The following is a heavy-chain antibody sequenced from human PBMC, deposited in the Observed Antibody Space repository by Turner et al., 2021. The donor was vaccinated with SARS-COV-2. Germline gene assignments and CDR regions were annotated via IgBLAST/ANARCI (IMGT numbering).Heavy chain of an antibody. V-gene: IGHV4-34*01. J-gene: IGHJ5*01. Sequence: QVQLQQWGAGLLKPSETLSLTCGVYGGSFSGYLWSWVRQPPGKGPEWIGEINHRGTTNSNTSLKSRVTISVDTSKNQFSLNVTSVTPADTAVYYCARAVWMAASTRPNSGDSNAHRWFDFWGQGTLVTVSS. CDR3: ARAVWMAASTRPNSGDSNAHRWFDF. CDR1: GGSFSGYL. D-gene: IGHD4-4*01. CDR2: INHRGTT.